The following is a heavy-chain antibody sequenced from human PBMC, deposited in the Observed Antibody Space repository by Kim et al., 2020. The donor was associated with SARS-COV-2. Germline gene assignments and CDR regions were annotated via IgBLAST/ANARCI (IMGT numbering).Heavy chain of an antibody. CDR2: ISAYNGNT. CDR3: ARNYDFWSGNERQYYYYGMDV. CDR1: GYTFTSYG. D-gene: IGHD3-3*01. Sequence: ASVKVSCKASGYTFTSYGISWVRQAPGQGLEWMGWISAYNGNTNYAQKLQGRVTMTTDTSTSTAYVELRSLRSDDTAVYYCARNYDFWSGNERQYYYYGMDVWGQGTTVTVSS. V-gene: IGHV1-18*01. J-gene: IGHJ6*02.